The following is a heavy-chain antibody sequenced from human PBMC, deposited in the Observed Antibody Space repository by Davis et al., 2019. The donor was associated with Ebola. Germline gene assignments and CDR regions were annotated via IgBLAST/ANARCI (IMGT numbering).Heavy chain of an antibody. CDR2: INTNSGGT. CDR1: GYTFTGYY. V-gene: IGHV1-2*06. CDR3: ARDTDGHKRWYWLDP. Sequence: ASVKVSCKASGYTFTGYYMHWVRQAPGQGLEWMGRINTNSGGTNYAQKFQGRVTMTRDTSISTAYMELSRLRSDDTAVYYCARDTDGHKRWYWLDPWGQGTLVTVSS. J-gene: IGHJ5*02. D-gene: IGHD5-24*01.